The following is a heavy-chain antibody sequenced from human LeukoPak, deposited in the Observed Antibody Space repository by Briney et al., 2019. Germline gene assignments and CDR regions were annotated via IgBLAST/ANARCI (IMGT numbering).Heavy chain of an antibody. CDR3: VRDVDYYASGSYLGYFDY. CDR2: MGGDGFSA. D-gene: IGHD3-10*01. V-gene: IGHV3-64D*06. CDR1: GFAFTGHA. J-gene: IGHJ4*02. Sequence: PGGSLGLSCSASGFAFTGHAMHWVRQAPGKGVGYVAGMGGDGFSAFYADSMSDSVTISRHNSKSTVHLQMTRLRGEDTAVYYCVRDVDYYASGSYLGYFDYWGQGTLVSVSS.